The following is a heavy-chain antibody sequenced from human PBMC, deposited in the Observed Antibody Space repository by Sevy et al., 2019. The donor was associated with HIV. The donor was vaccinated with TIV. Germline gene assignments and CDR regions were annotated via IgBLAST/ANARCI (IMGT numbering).Heavy chain of an antibody. J-gene: IGHJ5*02. CDR3: ARAITIFGLTIMLDP. CDR2: TYYRSKWYN. Sequence: QTLSLTCTISGDSVSSSSVAWNWIRQPPSRGLEWLGRTYYRSKWYNDYALSVKNRIIISPDTSKNQLSLQLNSVTPEDTAVYYCARAITIFGLTIMLDPWGLGTLVTVSS. D-gene: IGHD3-3*01. CDR1: GDSVSSSSVA. V-gene: IGHV6-1*01.